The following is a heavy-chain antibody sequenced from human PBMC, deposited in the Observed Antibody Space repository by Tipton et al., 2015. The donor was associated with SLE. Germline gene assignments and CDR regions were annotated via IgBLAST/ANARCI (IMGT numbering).Heavy chain of an antibody. Sequence: TLSLTCTVSGGSISSSSYYWGWIRQPPGKGLEWIGYIYHSGSTNYNPSLKSRVTISVDTSKNQFSLKLSSVTAADTAVYYCAIGGRIAALGTRYYYYMDVWCKGTTVTVSS. CDR2: IYHSGST. J-gene: IGHJ6*03. CDR1: GGSISSSSYY. CDR3: AIGGRIAALGTRYYYYMDV. V-gene: IGHV4-61*05. D-gene: IGHD6-6*01.